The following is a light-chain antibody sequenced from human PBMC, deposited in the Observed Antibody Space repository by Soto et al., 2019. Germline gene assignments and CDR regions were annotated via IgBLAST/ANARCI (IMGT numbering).Light chain of an antibody. V-gene: IGLV2-8*01. CDR2: NVN. CDR1: SRAIGGYDF. Sequence: QSLLTQPPSSSGSPGEAVTISYTATSRAIGGYDFVSWYQIRPGEVLQLITYNVNGRHSGVPRSFSGSKSGNTSSLTVSGLQAVDAAHYSCSTYSDTTVSVFGTGTK. CDR3: STYSDTTVSV. J-gene: IGLJ1*01.